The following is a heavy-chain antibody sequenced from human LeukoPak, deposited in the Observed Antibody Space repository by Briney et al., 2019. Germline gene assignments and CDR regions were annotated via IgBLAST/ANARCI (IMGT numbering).Heavy chain of an antibody. J-gene: IGHJ4*02. CDR3: VKDPGYCSSTSCRDY. V-gene: IGHV3-30*18. CDR2: ISYDGSNK. CDR1: GFTFSSYG. D-gene: IGHD2-2*03. Sequence: GGSLRLPCAASGFTFSSYGMHWVRQAPGKGLEWVAVISYDGSNKYYADSVKGRFTISRDNSKNTLYLQMNSLRAEDTAVYYCVKDPGYCSSTSCRDYWGQGTLVTVSS.